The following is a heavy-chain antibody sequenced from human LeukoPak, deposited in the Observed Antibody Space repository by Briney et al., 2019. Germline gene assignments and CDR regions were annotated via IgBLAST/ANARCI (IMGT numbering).Heavy chain of an antibody. D-gene: IGHD4-17*01. CDR3: ARHWDYGVYPGENWFDP. V-gene: IGHV4-39*01. CDR1: AGSISSSSYY. CDR2: IYYSGSA. Sequence: PSETLSLTSTVSAGSISSSSYYWGWIRQPPGKGLERIGSIYYSGSAYYNPSLKSRVTISVDTSKNQFSLKLSSVTAADTAVYYCARHWDYGVYPGENWFDPWGQGILVTVSS. J-gene: IGHJ5*02.